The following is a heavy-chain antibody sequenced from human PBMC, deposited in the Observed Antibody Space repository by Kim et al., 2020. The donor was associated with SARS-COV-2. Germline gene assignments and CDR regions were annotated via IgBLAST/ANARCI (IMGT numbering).Heavy chain of an antibody. CDR1: GYSFANYW. D-gene: IGHD5-12*01. CDR2: MYPGDSDT. CDR3: ARAAYSGYVKPSPPRSFDY. V-gene: IGHV5-51*01. Sequence: GESLKISCKGSGYSFANYWIGWVRQMPGKGLEWMGIMYPGDSDTRYRPSFQGQVTISADKSISTAYLQWSSLKASDTAMYYCARAAYSGYVKPSPPRSFDYWGQGTLVTVSS. J-gene: IGHJ4*02.